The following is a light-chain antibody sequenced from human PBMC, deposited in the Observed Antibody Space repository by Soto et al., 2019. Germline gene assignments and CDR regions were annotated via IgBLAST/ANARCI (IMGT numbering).Light chain of an antibody. CDR1: SSDVGGYDY. CDR3: SSYTSSSTLEV. CDR2: DVS. V-gene: IGLV2-14*01. Sequence: QSALTQPASVSGSPGQSITISCTGTSSDVGGYDYVSWFQQHPGKAPKLMIYDVSYRPSGVSIRFSGSKSGNTASLTISGLQAEDEADYYCSSYTSSSTLEVFGTGTKVTVL. J-gene: IGLJ1*01.